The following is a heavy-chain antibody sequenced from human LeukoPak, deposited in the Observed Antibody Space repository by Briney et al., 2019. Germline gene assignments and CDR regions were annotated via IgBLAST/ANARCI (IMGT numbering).Heavy chain of an antibody. D-gene: IGHD2-2*01. Sequence: SVKVSCKASGGTFSSYAISWVRQAPGQGLEWMGGIIPIFGTANYAQKFQGRVTITADESTSTAYMELSSLRSEDTAVYYCARDCSSTSCYWGFDYWGQGTLVTVSS. CDR3: ARDCSSTSCYWGFDY. CDR1: GGTFSSYA. V-gene: IGHV1-69*13. CDR2: IIPIFGTA. J-gene: IGHJ4*02.